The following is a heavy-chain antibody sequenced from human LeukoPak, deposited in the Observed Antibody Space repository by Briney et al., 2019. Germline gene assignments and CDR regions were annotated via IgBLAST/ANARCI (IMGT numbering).Heavy chain of an antibody. D-gene: IGHD1-26*01. CDR1: GYTFISYG. CDR3: AREESIGSYQFLNEY. V-gene: IGHV1-18*01. J-gene: IGHJ4*02. Sequence: ASVKVSCKASGYTFISYGISWVRQAPGQGLEWMGWISPYNGNTKYLQKFQGRVTMTTDTSTSTAYMELRSLRSDDTAVYYCAREESIGSYQFLNEYWGQGTLVTVSS. CDR2: ISPYNGNT.